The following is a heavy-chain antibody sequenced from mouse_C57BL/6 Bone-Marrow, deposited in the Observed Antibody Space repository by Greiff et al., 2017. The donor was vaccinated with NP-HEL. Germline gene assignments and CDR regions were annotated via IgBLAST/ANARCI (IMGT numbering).Heavy chain of an antibody. CDR3: ARRDMVYGNYADY. Sequence: EVQRVESGGGLVKPGGSLKLSCAASGFTFSSYTMSWVRQTPEKRLEWVATISGGGGNTYYPDSVKGRFTISRDNAKNTLYLQMSSLRSEDTALYYCARRDMVYGNYADYWGQGTTLTVSS. CDR2: ISGGGGNT. J-gene: IGHJ2*01. D-gene: IGHD2-1*01. V-gene: IGHV5-9*01. CDR1: GFTFSSYT.